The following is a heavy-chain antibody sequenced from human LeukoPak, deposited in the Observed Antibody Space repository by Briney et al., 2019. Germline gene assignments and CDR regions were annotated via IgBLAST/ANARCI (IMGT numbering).Heavy chain of an antibody. CDR2: IGSSGGNT. D-gene: IGHD4-23*01. CDR1: GFTFSSYS. V-gene: IGHV3-64*01. CDR3: ARVKVSGGFDI. J-gene: IGHJ3*02. Sequence: GGSLRLSCAASGFTFSSYSMHWVRQAPGKGLEYVSAIGSSGGNTYYAISVKGRFTISRDNSKNTLYLQMGSLRAEDMAVYYCARVKVSGGFDIWGQGTMVTVSS.